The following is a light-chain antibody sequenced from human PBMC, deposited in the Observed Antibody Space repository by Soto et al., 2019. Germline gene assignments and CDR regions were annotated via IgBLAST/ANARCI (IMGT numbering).Light chain of an antibody. Sequence: AIRMTQSPSSFSASTGDRVTITCRASQGISRYLAWYQQKPGKAPKLLIYAASTLQSGVPSRFSGSGSGTDFTLTISCLQSDDFATYYCQQYYSYPRTFGQGTKVEIK. J-gene: IGKJ1*01. V-gene: IGKV1-8*01. CDR3: QQYYSYPRT. CDR2: AAS. CDR1: QGISRY.